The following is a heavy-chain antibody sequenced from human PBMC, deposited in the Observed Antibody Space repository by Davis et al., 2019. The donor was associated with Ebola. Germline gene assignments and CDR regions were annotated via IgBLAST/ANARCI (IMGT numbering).Heavy chain of an antibody. CDR1: GFTFSGYS. J-gene: IGHJ5*02. CDR2: ISYDGSNK. Sequence: GGSLRLSCATSGFTFSGYSMNWVRQAPGKGLEWVAVISYDGSNKYYADSVKGRFTISRDNAKNSLYLQMNSLRAEDTAVYYCARDSGPYYDILTGIDPWGQGTLVTVSS. CDR3: ARDSGPYYDILTGIDP. D-gene: IGHD3-9*01. V-gene: IGHV3-30*03.